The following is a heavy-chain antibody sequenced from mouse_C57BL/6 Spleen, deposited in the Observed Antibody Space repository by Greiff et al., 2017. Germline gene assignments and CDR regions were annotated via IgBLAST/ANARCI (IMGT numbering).Heavy chain of an antibody. CDR2: INPSNGGT. J-gene: IGHJ4*01. Sequence: VQLQQPGTELVKPGASVKLSCKASGYTFTSYWMHWVKQRPGQGLEWIGNINPSNGGTNYNEKFKSKATLTVDKSSNTAYMQLRSLTSEDSAVYYCAREGDGYYQRYAVDYWGQGTSVTVSS. CDR1: GYTFTSYW. V-gene: IGHV1-53*01. D-gene: IGHD2-3*01. CDR3: AREGDGYYQRYAVDY.